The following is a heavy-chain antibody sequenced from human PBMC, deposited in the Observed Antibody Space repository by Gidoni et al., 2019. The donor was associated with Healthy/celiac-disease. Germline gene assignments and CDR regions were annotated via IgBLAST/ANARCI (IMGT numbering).Heavy chain of an antibody. CDR1: GCTFSSYA. D-gene: IGHD3-3*01. J-gene: IGHJ6*02. V-gene: IGHV3-23*01. Sequence: EVQLLESGGGLVQPGGSLRPSCAASGCTFSSYAMSWVRQAPGKGLEWVSAISGSGGSTYYADSVKGRFTISRDNSKNTLYLQMNSLRAEDTAVYYCAKDRYDLYSMDVWGQGTTVTVSS. CDR2: ISGSGGST. CDR3: AKDRYDLYSMDV.